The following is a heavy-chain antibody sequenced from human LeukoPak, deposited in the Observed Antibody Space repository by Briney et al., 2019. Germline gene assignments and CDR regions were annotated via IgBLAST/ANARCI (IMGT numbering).Heavy chain of an antibody. V-gene: IGHV3-21*01. D-gene: IGHD2-2*01. Sequence: SGGSLRLSCAASGFTFSSYSMNWVRQAPGKGLEWVSSISSSSSHIYSADSVKGRFTISRDNAKNSLSLQMNSLRAEDTAVYYCARVVVAGGLDYWGQGTLVTVSS. J-gene: IGHJ4*02. CDR2: ISSSSSHI. CDR3: ARVVVAGGLDY. CDR1: GFTFSSYS.